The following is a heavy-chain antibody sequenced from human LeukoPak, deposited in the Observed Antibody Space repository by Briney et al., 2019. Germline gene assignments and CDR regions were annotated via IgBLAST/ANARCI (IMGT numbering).Heavy chain of an antibody. Sequence: GGSLRLSCATSGFNFDRYTIHWVRQAPGKGLEWVSLAGWAGGTTFYSDSVRGRFTISRGSGRKSVYLQMNSLTTDDTAFYFCAKELDTMFFDYWGQGALVTVSS. CDR3: AKELDTMFFDY. CDR1: GFNFDRYT. D-gene: IGHD3-10*02. CDR2: AGWAGGTT. J-gene: IGHJ4*02. V-gene: IGHV3-43*01.